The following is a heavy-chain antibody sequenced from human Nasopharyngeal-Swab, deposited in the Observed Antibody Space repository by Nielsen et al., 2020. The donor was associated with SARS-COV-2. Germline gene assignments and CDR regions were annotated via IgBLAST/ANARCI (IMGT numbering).Heavy chain of an antibody. CDR2: INHSGRT. CDR1: GGSFRGYS. Sequence: SQTLSLTCAVYGGSFRGYSWSWIRQPPGKGLEWIGEINHSGRTNYNPSLKSRVTISVDTSKNQFSLKLSSVTAADTAVYYCARGGGIAARRAVYYFDLWGRGTLVTVSS. CDR3: ARGGGIAARRAVYYFDL. J-gene: IGHJ2*01. D-gene: IGHD6-6*01. V-gene: IGHV4-34*01.